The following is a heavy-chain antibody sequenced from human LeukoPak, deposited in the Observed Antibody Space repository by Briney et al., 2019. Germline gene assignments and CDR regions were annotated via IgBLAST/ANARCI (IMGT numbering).Heavy chain of an antibody. CDR3: ARDWGDGQMGPWRY. D-gene: IGHD5-24*01. J-gene: IGHJ4*02. V-gene: IGHV3-30-3*01. CDR1: GFTFSSYA. Sequence: GGSLRLSCAASGFTFSSYAMHWVRQAPGKGLEWVAVISYDGSNKYYADSVKGRFTISRDNSKNTLYLQMNSLRAEDTAVYYCARDWGDGQMGPWRYWGQGILVTVSS. CDR2: ISYDGSNK.